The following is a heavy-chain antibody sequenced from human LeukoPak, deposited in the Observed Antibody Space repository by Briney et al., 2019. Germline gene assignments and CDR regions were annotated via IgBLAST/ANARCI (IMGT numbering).Heavy chain of an antibody. Sequence: SETLSLTCAVYGGSFSGYYWSWIRQPPGKGLEWIGEINHSGSTNYNPSLKSRVTISVDTSKNQFSLKLSSVTAADTAVYYCAGHHTRNTLDFWGQGTLVTVSS. CDR3: AGHHTRNTLDF. CDR1: GGSFSGYY. D-gene: IGHD2-15*01. V-gene: IGHV4-34*01. J-gene: IGHJ4*02. CDR2: INHSGST.